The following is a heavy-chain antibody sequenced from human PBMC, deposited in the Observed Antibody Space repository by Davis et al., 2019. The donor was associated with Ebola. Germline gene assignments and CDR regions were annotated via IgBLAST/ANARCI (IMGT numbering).Heavy chain of an antibody. CDR2: A. V-gene: IGHV1-69*06. Sequence: ANYAQKFQGRVTITADKSTSTAYMELSSLRSEDTAVYYCARGGSYREFDYWGQGTLVTVSS. CDR3: ARGGSYREFDY. J-gene: IGHJ4*02. D-gene: IGHD1-26*01.